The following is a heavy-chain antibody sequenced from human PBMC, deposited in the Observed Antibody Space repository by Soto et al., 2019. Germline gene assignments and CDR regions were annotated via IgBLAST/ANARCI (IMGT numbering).Heavy chain of an antibody. CDR3: ARATHIAAAGSPRGYYGMDV. D-gene: IGHD6-13*01. J-gene: IGHJ6*02. CDR2: IYYSGST. CDR1: GGSIRSGGYY. Sequence: PSEPLPLTCTVSGGSIRSGGYYWSWIRKHPGKGLEWIGYIYYSGSTYYNPSLKSLATISVDTSKNQFSLKLSSVTAADTAVYYCARATHIAAAGSPRGYYGMDVWGQGTTVTVSS. V-gene: IGHV4-31*01.